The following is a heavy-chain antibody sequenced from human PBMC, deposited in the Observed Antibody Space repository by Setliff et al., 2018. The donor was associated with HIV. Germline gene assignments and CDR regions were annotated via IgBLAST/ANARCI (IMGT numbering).Heavy chain of an antibody. J-gene: IGHJ4*02. D-gene: IGHD3-22*01. Sequence: SVKVSCKASGGTFRSHEISWVRQAPGQGLEWMGGIVPILNTGNYAPKFQGRVTITADESTTTAYMELSSLSSEDTAVYYCARIPNHSSGFDYWGQGNPVTVSS. V-gene: IGHV1-69*13. CDR2: IVPILNTG. CDR1: GGTFRSHE. CDR3: ARIPNHSSGFDY.